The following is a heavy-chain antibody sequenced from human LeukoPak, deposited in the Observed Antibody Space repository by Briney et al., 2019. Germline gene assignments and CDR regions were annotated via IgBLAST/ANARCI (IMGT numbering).Heavy chain of an antibody. J-gene: IGHJ4*02. CDR3: ARDQLYCTGGTCSFDY. CDR2: IKSDGISK. D-gene: IGHD2-8*02. Sequence: PGGSLRLSCAASGFTFSIYWMHWVRQAPGEGRVWLSRIKSDGISKSSANYVKGGFTISRDNANNTLYLQMNSLRAEDTAVYYCARDQLYCTGGTCSFDYWGQGTLVTVSS. CDR1: GFTFSIYW. V-gene: IGHV3-74*01.